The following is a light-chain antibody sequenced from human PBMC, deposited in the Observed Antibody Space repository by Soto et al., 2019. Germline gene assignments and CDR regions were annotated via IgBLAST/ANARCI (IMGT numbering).Light chain of an antibody. Sequence: DIQMTQSPSSLSASVGARVSIRCRTRQNIYRYLNWYQQKPGKAPQVLISGAASLQSGVPSRFSGSGAGTEFTLSISSLQPEDFATYFCQQSYSAPYTFGQGTRLEI. CDR2: GAA. V-gene: IGKV1-39*01. CDR1: QNIYRY. J-gene: IGKJ2*01. CDR3: QQSYSAPYT.